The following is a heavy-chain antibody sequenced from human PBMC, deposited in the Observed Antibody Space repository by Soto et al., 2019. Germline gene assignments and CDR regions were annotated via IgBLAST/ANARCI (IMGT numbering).Heavy chain of an antibody. D-gene: IGHD1-7*01. CDR3: ARDLVTGTTPEYYFDY. J-gene: IGHJ4*02. V-gene: IGHV1-69*13. CDR1: GGVFRRYA. CDR2: IIPIFGTA. Sequence: SVKVSCKVSGGVFRRYAISWVRQAPGQGLEWMGGIIPIFGTANYAQKFQGRVTITADESTSTAYMELSSLRSEDTAVYYCARDLVTGTTPEYYFDYWGQGTMVTVSS.